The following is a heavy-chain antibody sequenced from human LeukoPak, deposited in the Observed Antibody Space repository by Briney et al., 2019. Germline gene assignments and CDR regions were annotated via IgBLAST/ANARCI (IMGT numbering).Heavy chain of an antibody. CDR1: GFAFSRYD. CDR2: VSGSGGSV. CDR3: ARFGLEAAY. D-gene: IGHD3/OR15-3a*01. Sequence: PGGSLRLSCAASGFAFSRYDMHWVRQTPGKGLEWLSYVSGSGGSVSYADSVRGRFTISRDNTENSLYLQMNSLRPEDSSLYYCARFGLEAAYWGLGTLVTVSS. J-gene: IGHJ4*02. V-gene: IGHV3-48*03.